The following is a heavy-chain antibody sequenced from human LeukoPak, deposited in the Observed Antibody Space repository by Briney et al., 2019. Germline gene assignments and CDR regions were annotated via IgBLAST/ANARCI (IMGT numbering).Heavy chain of an antibody. V-gene: IGHV4-39*07. CDR2: IYYSGIT. D-gene: IGHD5-18*01. CDR1: GASITSASHF. CDR3: AVDTALDYYYYYMDV. Sequence: SETLSLTCSVSGASITSASHFWGWIRQPPGKGLEWIGTIYYSGITYYNPSLKSRVTISVDTSKNQFSLKLSSVTAADTAVYYCAVDTALDYYYYYMDVWGKGTTVTVSS. J-gene: IGHJ6*03.